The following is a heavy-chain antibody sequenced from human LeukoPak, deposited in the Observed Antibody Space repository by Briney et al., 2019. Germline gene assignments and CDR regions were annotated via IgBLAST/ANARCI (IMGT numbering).Heavy chain of an antibody. Sequence: PSETLSLTCTVSGGSISSYYWSWIRQPPGKGLEWIGYIYYSGSTNYSPSLKSRVTISVDTSKNQFSLKLSSVTAADTAVYYCARGLLDIVVVVAATPLDAFDIWGQGTMVTVSS. CDR3: ARGLLDIVVVVAATPLDAFDI. V-gene: IGHV4-59*08. J-gene: IGHJ3*02. D-gene: IGHD2-15*01. CDR1: GGSISSYY. CDR2: IYYSGST.